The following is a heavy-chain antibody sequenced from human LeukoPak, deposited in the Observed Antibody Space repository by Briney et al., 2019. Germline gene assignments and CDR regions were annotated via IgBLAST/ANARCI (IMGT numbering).Heavy chain of an antibody. J-gene: IGHJ4*02. CDR1: GASISNYY. D-gene: IGHD1-26*01. CDR3: ARLGSYHDF. Sequence: PSETLFLTCTVSGASISNYYWSWIRQTPEKGLEWMGHIHSSGGSSYYPSLKSRLTLSIDTSRNQLSLKLPSVTAADTAVYFCARLGSYHDFWGQGALVTVSS. CDR2: IHSSGGS. V-gene: IGHV4-4*09.